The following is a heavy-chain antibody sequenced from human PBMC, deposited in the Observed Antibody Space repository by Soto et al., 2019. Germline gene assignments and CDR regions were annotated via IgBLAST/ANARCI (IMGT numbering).Heavy chain of an antibody. CDR3: ARIAVPTYYFDY. CDR2: IYYSGST. D-gene: IGHD6-19*01. CDR1: GGSISSYY. V-gene: IGHV4-59*08. Sequence: SETLSLTCTVSGGSISSYYWSWIRQPPGKGLEWIGYIYYSGSTNYNPSLKSRVTISVDTSKNQFSLKLSSVTAADTAVYYCARIAVPTYYFDYWGQGTLVTVSS. J-gene: IGHJ4*02.